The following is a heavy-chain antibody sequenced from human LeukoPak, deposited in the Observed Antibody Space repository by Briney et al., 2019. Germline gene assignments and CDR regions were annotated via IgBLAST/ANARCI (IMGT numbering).Heavy chain of an antibody. CDR1: GFTFSSYA. D-gene: IGHD3-10*01. Sequence: GGSLRLSCSASGFTFSSYAMHWVRQAPGKGLEYVSAISSNGGSTYYADSVKGRFTISRDNSKNTLYLQMSSLRAEDTAVYYCVKDMYYYGSGSYYRPYWGQGTLVTVSS. CDR3: VKDMYYYGSGSYYRPY. CDR2: ISSNGGST. J-gene: IGHJ4*02. V-gene: IGHV3-64D*06.